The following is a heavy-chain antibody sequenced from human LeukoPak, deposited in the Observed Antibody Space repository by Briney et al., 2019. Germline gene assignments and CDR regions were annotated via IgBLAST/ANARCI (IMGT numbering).Heavy chain of an antibody. J-gene: IGHJ4*02. CDR1: GFTFSSYW. Sequence: GGSLRLSCAASGFTFSSYWMHWVRQAPGKGLEWVANIKQDGSEKYYVDSVKGRFTISRDNAKNSLYLQMNSLRAEDTAVYYCAKSTGYYDSSAYGIDYWGQGTLVTVSS. CDR2: IKQDGSEK. D-gene: IGHD3-22*01. V-gene: IGHV3-7*03. CDR3: AKSTGYYDSSAYGIDY.